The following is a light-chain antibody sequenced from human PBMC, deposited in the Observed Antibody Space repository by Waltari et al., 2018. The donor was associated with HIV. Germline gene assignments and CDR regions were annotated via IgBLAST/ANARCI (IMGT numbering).Light chain of an antibody. Sequence: QSVLTQPPSVSGAPGQRVTISCTGGSSKIGADYDVHWYQQILGTAPKLLISGNKNRPSGVPDRFSASKSGTSASLAITGLQAEDEADYFCQSYDRSLSASVVFGGGTKLTVL. CDR2: GNK. V-gene: IGLV1-40*01. CDR3: QSYDRSLSASVV. J-gene: IGLJ2*01. CDR1: SSKIGADYD.